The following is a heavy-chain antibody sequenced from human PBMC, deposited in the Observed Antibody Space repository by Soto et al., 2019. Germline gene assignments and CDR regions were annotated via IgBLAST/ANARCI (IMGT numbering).Heavy chain of an antibody. V-gene: IGHV4-34*01. CDR3: ARGHAFTFGGVIVTYFDY. CDR1: GGSFSGYY. J-gene: IGHJ4*02. CDR2: INHSGST. Sequence: SETLSLTCAVYGGSFSGYYWSWIRQPPGKGLEWIGEINHSGSTNYNPSLKSRVTISVDTSKNQFSLKLSSVTAADTAVYYCARGHAFTFGGVIVTYFDYWGQGTLVTVSS. D-gene: IGHD3-16*02.